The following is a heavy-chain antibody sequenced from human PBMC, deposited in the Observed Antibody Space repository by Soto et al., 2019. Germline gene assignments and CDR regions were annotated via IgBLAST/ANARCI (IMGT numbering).Heavy chain of an antibody. V-gene: IGHV4-4*02. Sequence: QVPLQESGPRLVRPSGTLSLTCTVSSGSISTANWWCWVRQPPGRGLEWIGEIYHSGSTNYNLSLKSRVTLSVDKSKNQFSLRLSSVTASDTATYYCARRGGGVVLAATTPFDYWGQGTLVTVSS. CDR2: IYHSGST. CDR1: SGSISTANW. J-gene: IGHJ4*02. CDR3: ARRGGGVVLAATTPFDY. D-gene: IGHD2-15*01.